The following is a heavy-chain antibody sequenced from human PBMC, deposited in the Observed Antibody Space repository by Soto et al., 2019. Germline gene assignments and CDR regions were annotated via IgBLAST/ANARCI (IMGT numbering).Heavy chain of an antibody. Sequence: SETLSLTCAVYGGSFSGYYWSWIRQPPGKGLEWIGEINHSGSTNYNPSLKSRVTISVDTSKNQFSLKLSSVTAADTAVYYCAPAGAIYYYYYMDVWGKGTTVTVSS. CDR2: INHSGST. CDR1: GGSFSGYY. V-gene: IGHV4-34*01. CDR3: APAGAIYYYYYMDV. J-gene: IGHJ6*03.